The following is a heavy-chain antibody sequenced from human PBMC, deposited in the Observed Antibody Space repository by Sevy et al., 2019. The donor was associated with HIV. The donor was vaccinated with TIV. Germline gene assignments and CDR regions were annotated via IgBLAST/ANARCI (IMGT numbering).Heavy chain of an antibody. CDR3: VRDLVPYSSSWYYYGMDV. J-gene: IGHJ6*02. D-gene: IGHD6-13*01. CDR2: ISYDGSNK. CDR1: GFTFSSYA. V-gene: IGHV3-30*04. Sequence: GGSLRLSCAASGFTFSSYAMHWVRQAPGKGLEWVAVISYDGSNKYYADSVKGRFTISRDNSKNTLYLQMNSLRAEDTAVYYCVRDLVPYSSSWYYYGMDVWGQGTTVTVSS.